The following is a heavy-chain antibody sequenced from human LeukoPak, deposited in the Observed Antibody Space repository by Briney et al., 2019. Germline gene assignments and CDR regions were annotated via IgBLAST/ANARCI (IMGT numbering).Heavy chain of an antibody. CDR2: INPNSGGT. V-gene: IGHV1-2*02. CDR3: ARVASSGGTLYYYYYMDV. D-gene: IGHD2-15*01. Sequence: GASVKVSCKASGYTFTGYYMHWVRQAPGQGLEWMGWINPNSGGTNYAQKFQGRVTMTRDTSISTAYMELSRLRSDDTAVYYCARVASSGGTLYYYYYMDVWGKGTTVTVSS. J-gene: IGHJ6*03. CDR1: GYTFTGYY.